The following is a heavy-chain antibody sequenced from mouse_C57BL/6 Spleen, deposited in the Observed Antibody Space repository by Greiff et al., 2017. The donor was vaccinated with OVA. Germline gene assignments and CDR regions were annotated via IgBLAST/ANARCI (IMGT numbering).Heavy chain of an antibody. J-gene: IGHJ3*01. CDR1: GYTFTDSY. CDR3: ARDYYGSRAD. D-gene: IGHD1-1*01. Sequence: VQLQQSGPELVKPGASVKISCNASGYTFTDSYMNWVKLSHGTSLEWIGVINPNNGGTSYNHTFQGKATATVDKSYSTDYIELRSLTSEDSAVYYCARDYYGSRADWGPGTLVTVSA. V-gene: IGHV1-26*01. CDR2: INPNNGGT.